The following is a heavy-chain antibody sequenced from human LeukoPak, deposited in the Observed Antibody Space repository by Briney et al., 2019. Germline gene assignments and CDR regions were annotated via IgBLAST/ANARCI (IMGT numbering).Heavy chain of an antibody. CDR1: GFSLRSSP. D-gene: IGHD2-2*01. Sequence: TGGSLRLSCTASGFSLRSSPFHGLRESPGKGREGVAFISSDESRKHYSDSVKVRFTICRDHSKNILYMQMNRMRLEDADVYYCARDGSRTPAALTYCFNYWGQGALVTVSS. V-gene: IGHV3-30*04. CDR2: ISSDESRK. CDR3: ARDGSRTPAALTYCFNY. J-gene: IGHJ4*02.